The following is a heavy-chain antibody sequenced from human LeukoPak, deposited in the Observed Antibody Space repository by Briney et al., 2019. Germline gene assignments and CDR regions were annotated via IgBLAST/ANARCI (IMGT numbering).Heavy chain of an antibody. V-gene: IGHV3-7*03. CDR3: ASSVLSFGDY. CDR1: GYTISNYW. D-gene: IGHD3-10*01. Sequence: GGSLRLSCAASGYTISNYWMSWVRQAPGKGLEWVANIKQDGSEKYYVDSVKGRFTISRDNAKNSLYLQMNSLRAEDTAVYYCASSVLSFGDYWGQGILVTVS. J-gene: IGHJ4*02. CDR2: IKQDGSEK.